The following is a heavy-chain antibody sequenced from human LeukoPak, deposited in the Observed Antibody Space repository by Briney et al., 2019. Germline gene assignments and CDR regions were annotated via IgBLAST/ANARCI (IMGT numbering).Heavy chain of an antibody. J-gene: IGHJ3*02. D-gene: IGHD2-15*01. CDR1: GFTFDDYA. CDR3: AKDNLAYAFDT. CDR2: ISWNSGSI. Sequence: PGGSLRLSCAASGFTFDDYAMHWVRHAPGKGLEWVSGISWNSGSIGYADSVKGRFTISRDNAKNSLYLQMNSLRAEDTALYYCAKDNLAYAFDTWGQGTMVTVSS. V-gene: IGHV3-9*01.